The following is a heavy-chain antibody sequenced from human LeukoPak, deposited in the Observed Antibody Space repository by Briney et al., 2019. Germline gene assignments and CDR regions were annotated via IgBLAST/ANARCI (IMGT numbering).Heavy chain of an antibody. CDR2: IYTSGST. D-gene: IGHD3-3*02. Sequence: PSQTLSLTCTVSGGSISSGSYYWSWIRQPAGKGLEWIGRIYTSGSTNYNPSLKSRVTISVDTSKNQFSLKLSSVTAADTAVYYCARHFPSRLEAFDIWGQGTMVTVSS. J-gene: IGHJ3*02. CDR3: ARHFPSRLEAFDI. V-gene: IGHV4-61*02. CDR1: GGSISSGSYY.